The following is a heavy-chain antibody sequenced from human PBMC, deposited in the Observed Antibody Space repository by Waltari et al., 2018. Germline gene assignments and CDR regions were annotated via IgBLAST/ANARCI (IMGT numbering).Heavy chain of an antibody. V-gene: IGHV4-39*01. Sequence: QLQLQESGPGLGKPSETRSLTCTVSGGSIISSNYYWGWIRQPPGKGLEWIGSIYNSEITYYNPALKGRVTISVDTSKHQFSLRLSFLTAPETAVYYCAMRVGDPAYLAYWGQGTLVTVSS. D-gene: IGHD2-21*02. CDR2: IYNSEIT. CDR3: AMRVGDPAYLAY. J-gene: IGHJ4*02. CDR1: GGSIISSNYY.